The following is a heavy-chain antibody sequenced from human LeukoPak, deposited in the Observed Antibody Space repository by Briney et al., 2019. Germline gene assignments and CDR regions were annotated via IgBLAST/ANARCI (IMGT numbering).Heavy chain of an antibody. Sequence: GGSLRLSCVASGFTLSSYAMSWVRQAPGKGLQWVSSLGISGDYTWYAGSVKGRFTISRDNSKNTLYLQMTSLRAEDTAVYYCASTGYYDSSGYYYFDYWGQGTLVTVSS. J-gene: IGHJ4*02. V-gene: IGHV3-23*01. D-gene: IGHD3-22*01. CDR3: ASTGYYDSSGYYYFDY. CDR1: GFTLSSYA. CDR2: LGISGDYT.